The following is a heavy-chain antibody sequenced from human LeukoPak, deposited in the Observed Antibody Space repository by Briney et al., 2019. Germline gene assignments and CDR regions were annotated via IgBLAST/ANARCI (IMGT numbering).Heavy chain of an antibody. CDR1: GGSISSGGYY. CDR3: ARDFHDAFDI. J-gene: IGHJ3*02. V-gene: IGHV4-31*03. Sequence: PSETLSLTCTVSGGSISSGGYYWRWIRQHPGKGLEWIGYIYYSGSTYYNPSLKSRVTISVDTSKNQFSLKLSSVTAADTAVYYCARDFHDAFDIWGQGTMVTVSS. CDR2: IYYSGST.